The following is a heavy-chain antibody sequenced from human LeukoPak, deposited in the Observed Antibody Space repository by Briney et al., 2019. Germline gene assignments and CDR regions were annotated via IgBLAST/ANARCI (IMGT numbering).Heavy chain of an antibody. CDR3: ARDPRFDDFWSGYCDY. CDR1: GFTFSSYS. D-gene: IGHD3-3*01. J-gene: IGHJ4*02. V-gene: IGHV3-21*01. CDR2: ISSSSSYI. Sequence: GGSLTLSCPASGFTFSSYSLNWLRQAPGKGLEWLSSISSSSSYIYYADSVKGRFTISRDNAKNSPYLQMNSLRAEDTAVYYCARDPRFDDFWSGYCDYWGQGTLVTVPS.